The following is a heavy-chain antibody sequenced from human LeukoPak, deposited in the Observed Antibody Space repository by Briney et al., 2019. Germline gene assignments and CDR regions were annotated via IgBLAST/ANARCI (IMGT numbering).Heavy chain of an antibody. CDR2: MNPNRGNT. CDR3: ARVRRGYSYPNWFDP. V-gene: IGHV1-8*01. CDR1: GYTFTGYD. D-gene: IGHD5-18*01. Sequence: GASVKVSCKASGYTFTGYDINWVRQATGEGLEWIGWMNPNRGNTGYAQKFQGRVTMTRSTSITTAYMELSSLTSEDTAGYFCARVRRGYSYPNWFDPWGQGTLVTVSS. J-gene: IGHJ5*02.